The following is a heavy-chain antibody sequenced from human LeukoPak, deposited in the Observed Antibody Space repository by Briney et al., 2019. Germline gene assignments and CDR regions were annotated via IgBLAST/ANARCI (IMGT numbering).Heavy chain of an antibody. D-gene: IGHD4-11*01. Sequence: SETLSLTCAVYGGSFSGYYWSWIRQPPGKGLEWIGEINHSGSTNYNPSLKSRVTISVDTSKNQFSLRLSSVTAADTAVYYCARIVMTTITRQFDYWGQGTLVTVSS. J-gene: IGHJ4*02. CDR2: INHSGST. V-gene: IGHV4-34*01. CDR1: GGSFSGYY. CDR3: ARIVMTTITRQFDY.